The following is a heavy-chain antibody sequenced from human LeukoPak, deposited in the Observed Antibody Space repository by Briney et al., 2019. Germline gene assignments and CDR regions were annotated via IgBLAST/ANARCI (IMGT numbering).Heavy chain of an antibody. Sequence: GGSLRLSCAAAGFTFSRYGMHWVRQAPGKGLVWVSHVKTDGRTTHYADSVKGRFTTSRDNAKNTLYLQMNSLRGEDTAVYYCARDLDIVVVPAAHHDAFDIWGQGTMVTVSS. CDR1: GFTFSRYG. CDR2: VKTDGRTT. D-gene: IGHD2-2*01. CDR3: ARDLDIVVVPAAHHDAFDI. V-gene: IGHV3-74*01. J-gene: IGHJ3*02.